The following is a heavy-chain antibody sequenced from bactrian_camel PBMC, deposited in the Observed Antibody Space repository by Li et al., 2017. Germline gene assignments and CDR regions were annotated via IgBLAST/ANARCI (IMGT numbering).Heavy chain of an antibody. J-gene: IGHJ4*01. V-gene: IGHV3S53*01. CDR1: GNTRSGYC. Sequence: HVQLVESGGGSVQAGGSLRLSCTLSGNTRSGYCMGWSRQVPGKEREGVATIDSTAYTTYADSVEGRFTISQDNAKNTLYLQMNGLKPEDTAVYYCAYIPHCAACSGGLCSPLMLQTYGQGTQVTVS. CDR2: IDSTAYT. D-gene: IGHD1*01.